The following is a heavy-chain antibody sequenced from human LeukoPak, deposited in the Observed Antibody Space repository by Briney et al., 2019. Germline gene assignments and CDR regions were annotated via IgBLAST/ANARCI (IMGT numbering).Heavy chain of an antibody. CDR1: GYTFTGYY. V-gene: IGHV1-2*02. CDR2: INPNSGGT. J-gene: IGHJ4*02. Sequence: ASVKVSCKASGYTFTGYYTHWVRQAPGQGLEWMGWINPNSGGTNYAQKFQGRVTMTRDTSINTAYMELSRLRSDDTAVYYCARDAVDYGGNPYYFDYWGQGTLVTVSS. CDR3: ARDAVDYGGNPYYFDY. D-gene: IGHD4-23*01.